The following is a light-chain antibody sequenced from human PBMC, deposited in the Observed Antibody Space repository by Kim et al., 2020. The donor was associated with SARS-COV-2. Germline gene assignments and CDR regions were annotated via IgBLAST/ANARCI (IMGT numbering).Light chain of an antibody. V-gene: IGKV3-20*01. CDR3: QQYERSPPT. J-gene: IGKJ1*01. CDR1: QVISGSQ. Sequence: SPGERDTLCCRASQVISGSQLAWYQQKPGQAPRLLTYDGTRRAAGVPDRFTGSGSGTDLTLTISSLEPEDFAVYYCQQYERSPPTFGQGTKVDIK. CDR2: DGT.